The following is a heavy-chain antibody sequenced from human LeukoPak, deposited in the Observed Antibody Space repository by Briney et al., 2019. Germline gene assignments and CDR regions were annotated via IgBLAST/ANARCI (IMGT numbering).Heavy chain of an antibody. J-gene: IGHJ4*02. CDR2: INQDGSAQ. CDR1: GFSFSGYW. V-gene: IGHV3-7*01. D-gene: IGHD3-9*01. Sequence: GSLSLSCTASGFSFSGYWMSWVRQAPGKGLEWVANINQDGSAQYYVDSVKGQFTISRDNAKNSLYLQMNSLRVEDTAVYYCARDSESWTETGPRFDYWGQGTLVTVSS. CDR3: ARDSESWTETGPRFDY.